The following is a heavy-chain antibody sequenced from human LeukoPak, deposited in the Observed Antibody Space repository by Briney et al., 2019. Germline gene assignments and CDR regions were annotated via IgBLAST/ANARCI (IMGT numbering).Heavy chain of an antibody. J-gene: IGHJ4*02. CDR2: IYYSGST. Sequence: PSETLSLTCAVYGGSFSGYYWSWIRQHPGKGLEWIGYIYYSGSTYYNPSLKSRVTISVDTSKNQFSLKLSSVTAADTAVYYCARTPITGDGYYFDYWGQGTLVTVSS. CDR3: ARTPITGDGYYFDY. V-gene: IGHV4-31*11. CDR1: GGSFSGYY. D-gene: IGHD7-27*01.